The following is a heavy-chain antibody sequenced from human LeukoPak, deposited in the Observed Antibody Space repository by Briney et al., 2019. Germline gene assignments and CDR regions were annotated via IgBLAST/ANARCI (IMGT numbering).Heavy chain of an antibody. CDR1: GFSFSNYA. J-gene: IGHJ4*02. D-gene: IGHD2-2*01. Sequence: RGGSLRLSCAASGFSFSNYAMSWVRQAPGKGLEWVSAISGGGGTTYYADSVKGRFTISRDNFQNTLYLQMNSLRAEETAVYYCAKAPLGHCTSTNCYSFDYWGQGTLVTVSS. CDR2: ISGGGGTT. V-gene: IGHV3-23*01. CDR3: AKAPLGHCTSTNCYSFDY.